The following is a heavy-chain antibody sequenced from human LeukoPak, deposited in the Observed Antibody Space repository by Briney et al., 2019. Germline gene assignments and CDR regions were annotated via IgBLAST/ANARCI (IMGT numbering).Heavy chain of an antibody. CDR3: ARAGGYNWNDSPAFDI. CDR2: IYYSGST. V-gene: IGHV4-59*01. Sequence: PSETLSLTCAVSGGSIGPDYWSWIRQPPGKGLEWIGYIYYSGSTNYNPSLKSRVTISVDTSKNQFSLKLSSVTAADTAVYYCARAGGYNWNDSPAFDIWGQGTMVTVSS. D-gene: IGHD1-1*01. CDR1: GGSIGPDY. J-gene: IGHJ3*02.